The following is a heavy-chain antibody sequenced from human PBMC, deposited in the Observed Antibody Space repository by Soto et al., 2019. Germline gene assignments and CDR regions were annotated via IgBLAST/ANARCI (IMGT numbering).Heavy chain of an antibody. Sequence: QVQLVESGGGVVQPGRSLRLSCAASGFTFSSYAMHWVRQAPGKGLEWVAVISYDGSNKYYADSVKGRFTISRDNSKNTLYLQMNSLRPEDTAVYYCARGQEGCELSFHNWFDPWGQGTLVTVSS. D-gene: IGHD1-26*01. CDR3: ARGQEGCELSFHNWFDP. CDR1: GFTFSSYA. CDR2: ISYDGSNK. V-gene: IGHV3-30-3*01. J-gene: IGHJ5*02.